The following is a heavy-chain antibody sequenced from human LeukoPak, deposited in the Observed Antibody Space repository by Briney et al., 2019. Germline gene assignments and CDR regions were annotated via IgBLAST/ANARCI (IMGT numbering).Heavy chain of an antibody. D-gene: IGHD4-17*01. V-gene: IGHV4-59*01. CDR1: GGSINGYY. CDR2: IYYTGST. Sequence: PSETLSLTCTVSGGSINGYYWSWIRQPPGKGLEWIGYIYYTGSTNYNPSLTSRVTISVDTSKNQFSLKLTSVTAADTAVYYCARGPHWVTGDYDAFDIWGQGTMVTVSS. J-gene: IGHJ3*02. CDR3: ARGPHWVTGDYDAFDI.